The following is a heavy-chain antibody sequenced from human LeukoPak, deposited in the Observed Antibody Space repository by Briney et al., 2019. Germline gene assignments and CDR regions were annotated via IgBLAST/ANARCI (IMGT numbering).Heavy chain of an antibody. V-gene: IGHV3-23*01. D-gene: IGHD1-1*01. J-gene: IGHJ6*02. Sequence: GGSLRLSCAASGFTFSNYAMTWVRQAPGKGLEWVSAISGNGGNTYYAASVKGRFTISRDNSKNTLFLRMNSLRAEDTAIYYCAKAATTGNSYYYGMDVWGQGTTVTVSS. CDR2: ISGNGGNT. CDR1: GFTFSNYA. CDR3: AKAATTGNSYYYGMDV.